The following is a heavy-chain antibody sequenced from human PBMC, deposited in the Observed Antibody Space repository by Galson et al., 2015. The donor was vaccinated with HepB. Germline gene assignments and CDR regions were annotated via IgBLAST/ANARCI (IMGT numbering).Heavy chain of an antibody. CDR2: ISYDGSNK. J-gene: IGHJ2*01. V-gene: IGHV3-30-3*01. Sequence: SLRLSCAASGFTFSSYAMHWVRQAPGKGLEWVAVISYDGSNKYYADSVKGRFTISRDNSKNTLYLQMNSLRAEDTAVYYCAREAPMVRGVIYWYFDLWGRGTLVTVSS. D-gene: IGHD3-10*01. CDR3: AREAPMVRGVIYWYFDL. CDR1: GFTFSSYA.